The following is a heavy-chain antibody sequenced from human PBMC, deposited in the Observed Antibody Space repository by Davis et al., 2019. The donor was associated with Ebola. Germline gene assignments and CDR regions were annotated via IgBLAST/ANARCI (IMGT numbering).Heavy chain of an antibody. Sequence: SQTLSLTCAISGDSVSRNSAAWNSIRQSPSRGLEWLGRTYYRSKWYNDYAVSVKSRITINPDTSKNQFSLQLNSVTPEDTAVYYCARAFEAGYSYGYTPLDYWGQGTLVTVSS. CDR1: GDSVSRNSAA. V-gene: IGHV6-1*01. CDR3: ARAFEAGYSYGYTPLDY. CDR2: TYYRSKWYN. D-gene: IGHD5-18*01. J-gene: IGHJ4*02.